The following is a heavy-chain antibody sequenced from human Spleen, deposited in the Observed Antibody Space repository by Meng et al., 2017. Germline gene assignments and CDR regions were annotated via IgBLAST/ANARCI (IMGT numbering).Heavy chain of an antibody. CDR3: ARGIKAGFDY. V-gene: IGHV1-8*01. CDR1: GYTLSTLD. J-gene: IGHJ4*02. CDR2: VSTKNDNT. Sequence: QLVRAGEEVKKPGASVTVSFAASGYTLSTLDINWVRQAPGQGLEWMGWVSTKNDNTDYAPNFQGRVTITRDTSINTVYMELSSVTSEDTAVYYCARGIKAGFDYWGQGTLVTVSS. D-gene: IGHD6-13*01.